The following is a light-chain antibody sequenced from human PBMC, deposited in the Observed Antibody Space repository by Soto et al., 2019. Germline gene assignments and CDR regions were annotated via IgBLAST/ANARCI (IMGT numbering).Light chain of an antibody. CDR3: SSYAGSNIL. Sequence: QSVLTQPPSASGSPGQSVTISCTGTSSDVGGYNYVSWYQQHPGKAPKLMIYEVNKRPSGVPDRFSASKSGNTASLTVSGLQAEGEADYYCSSYAGSNILFGTGTKVTVL. J-gene: IGLJ1*01. V-gene: IGLV2-8*01. CDR2: EVN. CDR1: SSDVGGYNY.